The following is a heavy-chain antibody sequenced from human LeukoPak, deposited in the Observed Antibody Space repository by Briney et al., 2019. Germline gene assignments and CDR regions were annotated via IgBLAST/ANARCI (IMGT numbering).Heavy chain of an antibody. J-gene: IGHJ4*02. Sequence: PSETLSLTCTVPGASISSTRSYGGCIRQPPGKRLEWLGTIFYIATTYYNPSLKSRVTIYVDRNKNHFSLKLTSVTAADTAVYYCARPSVTGMIFGFDNWGQGTLVTAPS. D-gene: IGHD3/OR15-3a*01. V-gene: IGHV4-39*02. CDR2: IFYIATT. CDR3: ARPSVTGMIFGFDN. CDR1: GASISSTRSY.